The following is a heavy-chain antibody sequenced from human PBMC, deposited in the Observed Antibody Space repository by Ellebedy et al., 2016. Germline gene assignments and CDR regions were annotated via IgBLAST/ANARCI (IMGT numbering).Heavy chain of an antibody. CDR1: GGSISSSSYY. Sequence: SETLSLTCTVSGGSISSSSYYWGWIRQPPGKGLEWIGSIYYSGSTYYNPSLKSRVTISVDTSKNQFSLKLSSVTAADTAVYYCARQLYFRIMGATRTYNWFDPWGQGTLVTVSS. CDR3: ARQLYFRIMGATRTYNWFDP. J-gene: IGHJ5*02. V-gene: IGHV4-39*01. CDR2: IYYSGST. D-gene: IGHD1-26*01.